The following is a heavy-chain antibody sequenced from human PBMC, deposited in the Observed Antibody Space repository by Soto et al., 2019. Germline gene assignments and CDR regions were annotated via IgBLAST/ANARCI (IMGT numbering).Heavy chain of an antibody. V-gene: IGHV2-5*01. CDR1: GFSLSISGVG. D-gene: IGHD3-22*01. J-gene: IGHJ4*02. Sequence: QITLKESGPTLVKPTQTLTLTCTFSGFSLSISGVGVGWIRQPPGKALEWLALIYWNDDKRYSPSLKSRLTITKDTSKNQVVLTMTNMDPVDTATYYCAHRTLYDSSGYYWDYWGQGTLVTVSS. CDR2: IYWNDDK. CDR3: AHRTLYDSSGYYWDY.